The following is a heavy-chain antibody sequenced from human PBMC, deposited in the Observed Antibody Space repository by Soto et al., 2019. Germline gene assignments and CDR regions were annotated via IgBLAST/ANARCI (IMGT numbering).Heavy chain of an antibody. CDR2: INADSGDT. J-gene: IGHJ1*01. CDR1: EHTSTIYY. V-gene: IGHV1-2*02. Sequence: QAHLVQSGAEVRKPGASVKVSCQALEHTSTIYYIHWVRQARGQGLEGMGWINADSGDTTYAEDFRGRVTFTRDTSTSTFHMELSRLRLDDTAMYFCATRDYDILTGYLHIWGQGTLITVSS. D-gene: IGHD3-9*01. CDR3: ATRDYDILTGYLHI.